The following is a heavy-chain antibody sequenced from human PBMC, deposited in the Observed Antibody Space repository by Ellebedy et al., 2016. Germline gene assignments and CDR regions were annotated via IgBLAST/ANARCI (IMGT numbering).Heavy chain of an antibody. Sequence: GESLKISCAASGFTFSDYYMSWIRQAPGKGLEWVSYISSSSSYTNYADSVKGRFTISRDNSKNTLYLQMNSLRAEDTAVYYCARMTTWGQGTLVTVSS. J-gene: IGHJ5*02. V-gene: IGHV3-11*03. CDR1: GFTFSDYY. CDR3: ARMTT. CDR2: ISSSSSYT.